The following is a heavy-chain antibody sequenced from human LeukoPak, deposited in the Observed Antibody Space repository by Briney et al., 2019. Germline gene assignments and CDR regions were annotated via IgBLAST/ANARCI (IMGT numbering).Heavy chain of an antibody. J-gene: IGHJ4*02. D-gene: IGHD1-26*01. CDR3: ARRDQTMGPEWELVRNWGHPLDY. CDR1: GFTFHSYA. CDR2: ISHDGSSK. V-gene: IGHV3-30-3*01. Sequence: PGGSLRLSCAASGFTFHSYAFHWVRQAPGRGLEWVAAISHDGSSKYYADSVKGRFTISRDNSKNTLYLQMNSLRPDDTGVYYCARRDQTMGPEWELVRNWGHPLDYWGQGTLVSVSS.